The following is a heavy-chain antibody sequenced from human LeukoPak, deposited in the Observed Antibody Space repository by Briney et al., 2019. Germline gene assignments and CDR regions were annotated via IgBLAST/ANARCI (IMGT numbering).Heavy chain of an antibody. CDR1: GFTFRSYW. Sequence: GGSLRLSCGASGFTFRSYWMSWVRQAPGKGLEWVANIKQDGSEEYYVDSVKGRFTISRDSAKNSLHLQMNSLRAEDTAVYYCARDKVVGATLLDYWGQGTLVTVSS. D-gene: IGHD2-15*01. CDR3: ARDKVVGATLLDY. V-gene: IGHV3-7*01. CDR2: IKQDGSEE. J-gene: IGHJ4*02.